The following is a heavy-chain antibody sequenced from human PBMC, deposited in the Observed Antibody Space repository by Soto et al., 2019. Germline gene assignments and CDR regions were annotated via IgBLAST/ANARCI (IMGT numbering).Heavy chain of an antibody. CDR2: IYYDGST. D-gene: IGHD6-6*01. V-gene: IGHV4-39*01. CDR3: ARSSIAPRLFMYPFDY. Sequence: QLQLQESGPGLVKPSETLSLTCTVSGGSITSSRYYWGWIRQPPGKGLECIANIYYDGSTYYNPSIKSRVTIAVDTSKNQFSLRLSSVIAADAAVYYCARSSIAPRLFMYPFDYWGQGTLVTVSS. J-gene: IGHJ4*02. CDR1: GGSITSSRYY.